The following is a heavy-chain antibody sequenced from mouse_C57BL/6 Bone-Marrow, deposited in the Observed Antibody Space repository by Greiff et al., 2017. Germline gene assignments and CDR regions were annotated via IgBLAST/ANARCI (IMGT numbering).Heavy chain of an antibody. Sequence: VQLQQPGAELVMPGASVKLSCKASGYTFTSYWMHWVKQRPGQGLEWIGDIDPSDSYTNYNQKFKGKSTLTVDKSSSTAYMQLSSLTSEDSAVYYCARRNSGSSYYYAMGYWGQGTSVTVST. V-gene: IGHV1-69*01. J-gene: IGHJ4*01. D-gene: IGHD1-1*01. CDR1: GYTFTSYW. CDR3: ARRNSGSSYYYAMGY. CDR2: IDPSDSYT.